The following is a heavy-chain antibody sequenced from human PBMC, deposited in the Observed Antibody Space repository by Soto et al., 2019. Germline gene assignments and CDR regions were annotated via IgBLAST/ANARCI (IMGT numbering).Heavy chain of an antibody. V-gene: IGHV3-30*18. Sequence: GGSLRLSCAASGFTFSSYGMHWVRQAPGKGLEWVAVISYDGSNKYYADSVKGRFTISRDNSKNTLNLQMNSLRAEDTAVYNCAKAKMADYYYYYGMDVWGQGTTVTVSS. CDR2: ISYDGSNK. J-gene: IGHJ6*02. CDR3: AKAKMADYYYYYGMDV. CDR1: GFTFSSYG.